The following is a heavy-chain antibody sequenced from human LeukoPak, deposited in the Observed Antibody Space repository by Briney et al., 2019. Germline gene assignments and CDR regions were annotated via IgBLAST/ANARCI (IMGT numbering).Heavy chain of an antibody. CDR2: ISGSGGST. Sequence: PGGSLGLSCAASGFTFSSYAMSWVRQAPGKGLEWVSTISGSGGSTSYTDSVKGRFTISRDNSKNTLYLQMNSLRADDTAVYYCAKSPPGSCSGGSCIPFDYWGQGTLVTVSS. J-gene: IGHJ4*02. CDR3: AKSPPGSCSGGSCIPFDY. CDR1: GFTFSSYA. D-gene: IGHD2-15*01. V-gene: IGHV3-23*01.